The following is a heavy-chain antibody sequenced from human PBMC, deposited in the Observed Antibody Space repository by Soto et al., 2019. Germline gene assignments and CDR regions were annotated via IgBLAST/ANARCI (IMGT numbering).Heavy chain of an antibody. CDR3: AKDRGAWDSGYDHFDY. Sequence: GGSLRLSCAASGFTFSSYAMSWVRQAPGKGLEWVSAISGSGGSTYYADSVKGRFTISRDNSKNTLYLQMNSLRAEDTAVYYRAKDRGAWDSGYDHFDYWGQGTLVTVSS. J-gene: IGHJ4*02. CDR2: ISGSGGST. D-gene: IGHD5-12*01. V-gene: IGHV3-23*01. CDR1: GFTFSSYA.